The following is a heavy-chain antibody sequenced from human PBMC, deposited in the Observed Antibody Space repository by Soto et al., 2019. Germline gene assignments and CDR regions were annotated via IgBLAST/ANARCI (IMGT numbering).Heavy chain of an antibody. CDR2: INQGGSQK. D-gene: IGHD3-16*01. Sequence: EVQLVESGGGLVQPGGSLRLSCAGSGFRFSSSWMSWIRQAPGKGLEWVAHINQGGSQKYYVDSAKGRFTISRDNAKTSLYLQMNNLRAEDTATYYCASWADAADADYFHHWGQGTLVTVSS. CDR1: GFRFSSSW. V-gene: IGHV3-7*03. CDR3: ASWADAADADYFHH. J-gene: IGHJ1*01.